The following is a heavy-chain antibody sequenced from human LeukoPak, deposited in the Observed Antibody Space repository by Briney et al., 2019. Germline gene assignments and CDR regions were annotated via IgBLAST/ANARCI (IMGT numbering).Heavy chain of an antibody. J-gene: IGHJ4*02. CDR3: ARYTSGSYFDS. V-gene: IGHV3-53*01. D-gene: IGHD6-19*01. CDR1: GFTFSSNG. CDR2: IYKSGNT. Sequence: GGSLRLSCAASGFTFSSNGMTWVRQAPGKGLEWVSVIYKSGNTFYSDSVKGRFTISRDNSKNTVYLQMDSLRAEDTAVYYCARYTSGSYFDSWGQGTLVTVSS.